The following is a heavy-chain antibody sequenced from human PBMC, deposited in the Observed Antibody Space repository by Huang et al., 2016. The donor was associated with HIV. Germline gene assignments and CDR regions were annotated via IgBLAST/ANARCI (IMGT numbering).Heavy chain of an antibody. CDR3: ASVSGLMFENKLDF. CDR2: ISSGGGTV. CDR1: GSSFSHYS. V-gene: IGHV3-48*02. D-gene: IGHD3-16*01. Sequence: EVQLVQSGGGLVKPGGSLNLSCAGSGSSFSHYSMNWVRQAPGKGLEWISYISSGGGTVYYADSMKGRLLISRDNAKRSLYLQMSSLTDEDTAVYYCASVSGLMFENKLDFWGQGALVIVSS. J-gene: IGHJ4*02.